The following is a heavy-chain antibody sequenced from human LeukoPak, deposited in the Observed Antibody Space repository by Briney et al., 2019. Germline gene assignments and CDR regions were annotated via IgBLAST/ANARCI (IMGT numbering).Heavy chain of an antibody. D-gene: IGHD4-23*01. CDR3: ASGDYGGNSGIDY. V-gene: IGHV3-48*04. CDR1: GFTFSSYS. Sequence: GGSLRLSCAASGFTFSSYSMNWVRQAPGKGLEWVSYISSSGSTIYYADSVKGRFTISRDNAKNSLYLQMNSLRAEDTAVYYCASGDYGGNSGIDYWGQGTLVTVSS. J-gene: IGHJ4*02. CDR2: ISSSGSTI.